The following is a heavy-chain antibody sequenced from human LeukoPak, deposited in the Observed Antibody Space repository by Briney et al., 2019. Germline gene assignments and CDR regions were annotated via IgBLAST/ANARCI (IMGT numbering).Heavy chain of an antibody. CDR3: ARDRPGGSSFDY. CDR2: IYYSGST. J-gene: IGHJ4*02. V-gene: IGHV4-59*01. CDR1: GGSISSYY. Sequence: SETLSLTCTVSGGSISSYYWSWIRQPPGKGLEWIGYIYYSGSTNYSPSLKSRVTISVDTSMNQFSLRLSSATAADTAVYYCARDRPGGSSFDYWGQGTLVTVSS. D-gene: IGHD3-16*01.